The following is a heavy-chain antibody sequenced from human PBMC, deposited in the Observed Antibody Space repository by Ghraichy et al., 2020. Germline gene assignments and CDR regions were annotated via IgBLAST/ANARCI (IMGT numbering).Heavy chain of an antibody. J-gene: IGHJ5*02. CDR3: TRLGVPSGAWYNWFDP. CDR2: INQDGSSI. V-gene: IGHV3-7*01. D-gene: IGHD2-2*01. Sequence: GGSLRLSCEASDFPFSTSWMSWVRQAPGKGLEWVAHINQDGSSIYQLESVKGRFTISRDNANNSLYLQMDSLRAEDTAVYYCTRLGVPSGAWYNWFDPWGQGTLVTVSS. CDR1: DFPFSTSW.